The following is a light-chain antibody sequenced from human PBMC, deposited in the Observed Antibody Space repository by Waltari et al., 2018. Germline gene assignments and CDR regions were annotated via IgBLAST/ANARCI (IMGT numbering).Light chain of an antibody. J-gene: IGLJ7*01. CDR2: VVT. Sequence: QSALTQPASVSGSPGQSITISCTGTSSDVGSFNLVSWYQQHPGKAPKLMIYVVTKRPSGVSNRFSGSKSGNTASLTISGLQAEDEADYYCCSYATSSWVFGGGTQLTVL. CDR1: SSDVGSFNL. V-gene: IGLV2-23*02. CDR3: CSYATSSWV.